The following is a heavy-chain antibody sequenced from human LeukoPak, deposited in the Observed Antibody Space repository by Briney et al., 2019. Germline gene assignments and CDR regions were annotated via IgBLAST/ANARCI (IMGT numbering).Heavy chain of an antibody. CDR1: GGSISSATYY. V-gene: IGHV4-61*02. J-gene: IGHJ4*02. CDR2: VSPSGST. CDR3: ARSAAGTADFDY. D-gene: IGHD1-1*01. Sequence: SETLSLTCTVSGGSISSATYYWTWIRQPAGKGLEWIGRVSPSGSTNYNPSLQSRVTISVDTSKNQFSLKLNSVTAADTAVYYCARSAAGTADFDYWGQGNLVTVSS.